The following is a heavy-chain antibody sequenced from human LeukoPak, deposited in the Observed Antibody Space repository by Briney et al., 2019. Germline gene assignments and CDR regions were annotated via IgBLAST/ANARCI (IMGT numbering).Heavy chain of an antibody. CDR2: MNPNSGNT. D-gene: IGHD3-10*01. CDR3: ARLDGSGSYYKVDY. J-gene: IGHJ4*02. CDR1: GYTLTSYD. V-gene: IGHV1-8*01. Sequence: ASVKVSCKASGYTLTSYDINWVRQATGQGLEWMGWMNPNSGNTGYAQKFQGRVTMTRNTSISTAYMELSSLRSEDTAVYYCARLDGSGSYYKVDYWGQGTLVTVSS.